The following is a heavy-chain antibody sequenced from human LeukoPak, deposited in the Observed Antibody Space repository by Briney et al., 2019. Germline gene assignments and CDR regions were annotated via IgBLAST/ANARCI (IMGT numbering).Heavy chain of an antibody. J-gene: IGHJ6*03. CDR2: FDPEDGET. V-gene: IGHV1-24*01. CDR1: GYTLTELS. CDR3: ATFHLYYSYMDV. Sequence: ASVKVSCKVSGYTLTELSMHWVRQAPGKGLEWMGGFDPEDGETIYAQKCQGRVTMTEDTSTDTAYMELSSLRSEDTAVYYCATFHLYYSYMDVWGKGTTVTVSS.